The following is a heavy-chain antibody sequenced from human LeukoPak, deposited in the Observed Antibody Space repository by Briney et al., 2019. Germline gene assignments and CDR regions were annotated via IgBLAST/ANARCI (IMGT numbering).Heavy chain of an antibody. D-gene: IGHD6-19*01. J-gene: IGHJ4*02. CDR3: VRVRGYWLVRGYLDY. V-gene: IGHV4-39*02. CDR1: GGSMSSSSYY. CDR2: IYYSGAN. Sequence: PETLSLTCTVSGGSMSSSSYYWGWIRQSPGKGLEWIGSIYYSGANHYTPSLKSRVTMSVDTSKNQFSVKLTSVTATDTAVYYCVRVRGYWLVRGYLDYWGQGTQVTVSS.